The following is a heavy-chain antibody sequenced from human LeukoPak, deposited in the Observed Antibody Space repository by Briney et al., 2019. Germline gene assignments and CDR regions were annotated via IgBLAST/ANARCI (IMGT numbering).Heavy chain of an antibody. CDR2: ITPIFGTA. CDR1: GDTFNNYN. Sequence: SVKVSCKASGDTFNNYNVNWVRQAPGQGLEWMGGITPIFGTANYAQKFQGRVTITAAESTSTACLELRSLTSEDTAVYFCATERWLQYWGQGTMVAVSS. J-gene: IGHJ3*01. CDR3: ATERWLQY. V-gene: IGHV1-69*13. D-gene: IGHD5-24*01.